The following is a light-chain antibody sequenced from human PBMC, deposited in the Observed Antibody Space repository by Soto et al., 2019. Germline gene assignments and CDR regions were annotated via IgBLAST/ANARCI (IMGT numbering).Light chain of an antibody. CDR3: CSYTSSSTDV. V-gene: IGLV2-14*01. Sequence: QSVLTQPASVTGSPGQSITISCTGTGSDVGGYDYVSWYQHHPGKAPKVMIYEVTNRPSGVSNRFSGSKSGNTASLTISGLLAEDEADYYCCSYTSSSTDVLADATKVTVL. J-gene: IGLJ1*01. CDR1: GSDVGGYDY. CDR2: EVT.